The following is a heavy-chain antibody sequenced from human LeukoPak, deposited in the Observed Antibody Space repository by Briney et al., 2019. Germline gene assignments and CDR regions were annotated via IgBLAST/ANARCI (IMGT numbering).Heavy chain of an antibody. CDR3: ARGPYYYGSGSYPDY. J-gene: IGHJ4*02. CDR1: GGSFSGYY. D-gene: IGHD3-10*01. CDR2: INHSGST. Sequence: PSETLSLTCAVYGGSFSGYYRSWIRQPPGKGLEWIGEINHSGSTNYNPSLKSRVTISVGTSKNQFSLKLSSVTAADTAVYYCARGPYYYGSGSYPDYWGQGTLVTVSS. V-gene: IGHV4-34*01.